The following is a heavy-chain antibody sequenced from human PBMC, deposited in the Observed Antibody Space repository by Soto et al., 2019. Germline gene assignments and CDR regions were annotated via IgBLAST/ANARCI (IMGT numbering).Heavy chain of an antibody. V-gene: IGHV1-18*01. Sequence: QVQLVQSGAEVKKPGASVKVSCKASGYTFTSYGISWVRQAPGQGLEWMGGISAYNGNTSYAQKLKVRVTMTTDTSASTAYMQGRSLRSDDTAVYFCTRLGMMTAWGQGTLVTVAS. CDR3: TRLGMMTA. CDR2: ISAYNGNT. D-gene: IGHD2-21*02. J-gene: IGHJ5*02. CDR1: GYTFTSYG.